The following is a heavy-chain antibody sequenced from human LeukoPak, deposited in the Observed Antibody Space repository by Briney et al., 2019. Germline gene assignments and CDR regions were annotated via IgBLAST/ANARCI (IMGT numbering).Heavy chain of an antibody. D-gene: IGHD3-22*01. CDR2: INPNSGGT. Sequence: ASVKFSCKASGYTFTGYYMHWVRQAPGQGLEWMGWINPNSGGTNYAQKFQGRVTMTRDTSISTAYMELSRLRSDDTAVYYCARPVYYDSSGLLDAFDIWGQGTMVTVSS. CDR3: ARPVYYDSSGLLDAFDI. V-gene: IGHV1-2*02. CDR1: GYTFTGYY. J-gene: IGHJ3*02.